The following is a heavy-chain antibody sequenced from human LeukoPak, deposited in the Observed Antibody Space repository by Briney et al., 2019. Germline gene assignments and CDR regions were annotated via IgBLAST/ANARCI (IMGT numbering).Heavy chain of an antibody. Sequence: PSETLSLTCTVSGGSISSSSYYWGWIRQPPGKGLEWIGSIYYSGSTNYNPSLKSRVTISVDTSKNQFSLKLSSVTAADTAVYYCARERRGYGDYGDAFDIWGQGTMVTVSS. CDR3: ARERRGYGDYGDAFDI. D-gene: IGHD4-17*01. CDR1: GGSISSSSYY. J-gene: IGHJ3*02. CDR2: IYYSGST. V-gene: IGHV4-39*07.